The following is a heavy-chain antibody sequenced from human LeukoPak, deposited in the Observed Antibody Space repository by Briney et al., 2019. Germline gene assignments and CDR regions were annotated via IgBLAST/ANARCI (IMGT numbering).Heavy chain of an antibody. CDR3: AIIAVAGTMSS. CDR1: GGSISSNNW. J-gene: IGHJ5*02. Sequence: SGTLSLTCAVSGGSISSNNWWGWVRQPPGKGLEWIGYIYYSGSTNYNPSLKSRVTISVDTSKNQFSLKLSSVTAADTAVYYCAIIAVAGTMSSWGQGTLVTVSS. CDR2: IYYSGST. D-gene: IGHD6-19*01. V-gene: IGHV4-4*02.